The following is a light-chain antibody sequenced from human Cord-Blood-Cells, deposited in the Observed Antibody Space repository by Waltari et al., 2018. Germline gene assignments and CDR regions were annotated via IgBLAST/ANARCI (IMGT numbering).Light chain of an antibody. V-gene: IGKV1-39*01. CDR2: AAS. CDR3: QQSYSTPPVT. J-gene: IGKJ5*01. Sequence: EIQMTKSPSSLSASVGDRVTITCRASQSISSYLNWYQQKPGKAPKLLIYAASSLQSGVPSRFSGSGSGTDFTLTISSLQPEDFATYYCQQSYSTPPVTFGQGTRLEIK. CDR1: QSISSY.